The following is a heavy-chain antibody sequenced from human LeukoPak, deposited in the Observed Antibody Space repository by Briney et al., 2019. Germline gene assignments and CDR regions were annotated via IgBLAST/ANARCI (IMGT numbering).Heavy chain of an antibody. D-gene: IGHD5-24*01. Sequence: GGSLRLSCAASGFSFSSFAMSWVRRAPGKGLEWVSAVSGSGGATYYTDSVKGRFTISRDNAKNSLYLQMNSLRAEDTAIYYCTRVGYIDEGIDYWGQGTLVTVSS. V-gene: IGHV3-23*01. CDR1: GFSFSSFA. CDR3: TRVGYIDEGIDY. CDR2: VSGSGGAT. J-gene: IGHJ4*02.